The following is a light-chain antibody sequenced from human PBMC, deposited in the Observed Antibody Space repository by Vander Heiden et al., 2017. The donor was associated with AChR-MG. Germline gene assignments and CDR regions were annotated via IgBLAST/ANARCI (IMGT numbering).Light chain of an antibody. CDR3: QHYYTYPFT. CDR1: QAISTY. J-gene: IGKJ3*01. V-gene: IGKV1-8*01. CDR2: AAS. Sequence: AIRMTQSPSSFSASTGDRVTITCRASQAISTYLAWYQQKPGKAPKLLIYAASTLQTGVPSRFSGSGSGTDFTLTISCLQSEDFATYYCQHYYTYPFTFGPGTKVDIK.